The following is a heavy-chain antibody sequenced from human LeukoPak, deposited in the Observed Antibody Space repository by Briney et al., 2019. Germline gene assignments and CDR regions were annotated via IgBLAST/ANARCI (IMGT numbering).Heavy chain of an antibody. J-gene: IGHJ6*03. CDR1: GGSISSSSYY. V-gene: IGHV4-39*07. CDR3: ARRGGVPAAKIRPGYYYMDV. Sequence: PSETLSLTCTVSGGSISSSSYYWGWIRQPPGKGLEWVGSIYYSGSTYYNPSLKSRVTISVDTSKNQFSLKLSSVTAADTAVYYCARRGGVPAAKIRPGYYYMDVWGKGTTVTVSS. D-gene: IGHD2-2*01. CDR2: IYYSGST.